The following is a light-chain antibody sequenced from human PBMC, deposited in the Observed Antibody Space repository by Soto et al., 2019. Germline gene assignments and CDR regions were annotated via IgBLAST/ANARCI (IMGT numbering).Light chain of an antibody. V-gene: IGLV2-14*01. Sequence: QSVLTQPAPVSGSPGQSITISCTGTSSDVGRYNYVSWYQHHPGKAPKLLIYEVTKRPSGVSNRFSGSKSGNTASLTISGLQADDEADYYCSSYTTDSTYVFGSGTKVTVL. CDR1: SSDVGRYNY. CDR2: EVT. J-gene: IGLJ1*01. CDR3: SSYTTDSTYV.